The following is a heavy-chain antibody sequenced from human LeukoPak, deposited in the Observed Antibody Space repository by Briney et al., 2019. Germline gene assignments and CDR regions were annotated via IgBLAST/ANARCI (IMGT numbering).Heavy chain of an antibody. D-gene: IGHD5-12*01. CDR1: GFTFSSSW. Sequence: GGSLRLSCAASGFTFSSSWMAWVRQAPGKGLEWVGDIKEDGTAKNYVVSVRGRFTISRDNAKNSLYLQMNSLRGEDTAVYYCTRDSGYNAFDIWGQGTMVTVSS. CDR2: IKEDGTAK. CDR3: TRDSGYNAFDI. V-gene: IGHV3-7*01. J-gene: IGHJ3*02.